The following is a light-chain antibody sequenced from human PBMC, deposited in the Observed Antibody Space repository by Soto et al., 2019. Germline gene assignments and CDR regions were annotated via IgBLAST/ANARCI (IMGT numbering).Light chain of an antibody. CDR2: GAS. Sequence: TQSPATLSVSPGERATLSCRASQSVSSYLAWYQQKPGQAPRLLIYGASTRATDIPARFSGSGSGTDFTLTISRLEPEDFAVYYCQQYGSSGTFGQGTKVDIK. CDR3: QQYGSSGT. CDR1: QSVSSY. V-gene: IGKV3-20*01. J-gene: IGKJ1*01.